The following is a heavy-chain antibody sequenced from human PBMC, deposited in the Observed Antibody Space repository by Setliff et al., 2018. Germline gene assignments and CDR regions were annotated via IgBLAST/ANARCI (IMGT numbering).Heavy chain of an antibody. CDR2: INVGGTNT. V-gene: IGHV3-23*01. Sequence: GSLRLSCAASGFTFSSFAMSWVRQAPGKRLEWVSIINVGGTNTYYRDSVKGRFTISRDNSKSTLYLQMNSLRAEDTAIYYCAKDKDVRVDYFDYWGPGTPVTVSS. D-gene: IGHD3-10*01. J-gene: IGHJ4*02. CDR1: GFTFSSFA. CDR3: AKDKDVRVDYFDY.